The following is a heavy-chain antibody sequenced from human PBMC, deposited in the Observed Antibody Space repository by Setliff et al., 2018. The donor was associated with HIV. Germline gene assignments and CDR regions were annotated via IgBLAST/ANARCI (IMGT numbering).Heavy chain of an antibody. CDR2: IHHSGSS. J-gene: IGHJ4*02. CDR1: DYAFTAGYL. V-gene: IGHV4-38-2*02. CDR3: ARGYTSGYLDY. D-gene: IGHD6-19*01. Sequence: TSETLSLTCSVSDYAFTAGYLWGWFRQPPGKGLEWIASIHHSGSSYYMPSLRSRVTISVNTSKNQFSLNLGSVTAADTAVYYCARGYTSGYLDYWGQGSLVTVSS.